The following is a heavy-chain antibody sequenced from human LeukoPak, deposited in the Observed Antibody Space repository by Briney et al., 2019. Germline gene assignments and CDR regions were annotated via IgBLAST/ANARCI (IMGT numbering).Heavy chain of an antibody. D-gene: IGHD6-13*01. J-gene: IGHJ6*03. CDR1: GYTFTSYD. Sequence: GASVKVSCKASGYTFTSYDINWVRQATGQGLEWMGWMNPNSGNTGYAQKFQGRVTMTRNTSISTAYMELSSLRSEDTAVYYCARGSSSWYVEDYYYYYMDVWGKGTTVTVSS. CDR2: MNPNSGNT. CDR3: ARGSSSWYVEDYYYYYMDV. V-gene: IGHV1-8*01.